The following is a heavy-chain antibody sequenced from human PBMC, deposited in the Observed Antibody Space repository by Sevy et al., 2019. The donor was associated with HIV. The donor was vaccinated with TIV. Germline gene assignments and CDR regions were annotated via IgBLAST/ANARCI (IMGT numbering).Heavy chain of an antibody. J-gene: IGHJ5*02. CDR1: GYTFTSYG. CDR2: ISAYNGNT. Sequence: ASVKVSCKASGYTFTSYGISWVRQAPGQGLEWMGWISAYNGNTNYAQKLQGRVTMTTDTSTSTAYMELRSLRSDDTAVYYYARVALYCGGDCYSGWFDPRGQGTLVTVSS. CDR3: ARVALYCGGDCYSGWFDP. V-gene: IGHV1-18*04. D-gene: IGHD2-21*02.